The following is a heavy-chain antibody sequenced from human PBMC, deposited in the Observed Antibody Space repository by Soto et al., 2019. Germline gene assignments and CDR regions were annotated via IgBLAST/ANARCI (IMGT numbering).Heavy chain of an antibody. CDR2: MNPNSGNT. Sequence: VXSVKVSCKGSGYTFTSYDINWVRQATGQGLEWMGWMNPNSGNTGYAQKFQGGVTMTRNTSISTAYMELSSLRSEDTAVYYCARGDSSGWYGHYYYYGMGVWGQGTTVTVSS. D-gene: IGHD6-19*01. J-gene: IGHJ6*02. CDR3: ARGDSSGWYGHYYYYGMGV. CDR1: GYTFTSYD. V-gene: IGHV1-8*01.